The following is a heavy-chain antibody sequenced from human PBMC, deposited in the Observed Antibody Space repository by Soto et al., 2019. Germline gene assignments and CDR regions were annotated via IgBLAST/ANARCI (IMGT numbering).Heavy chain of an antibody. CDR3: ARPSGGVFGTIIEGPNLLAP. J-gene: IGHJ5*02. Sequence: VQLVQSGAEVKKPGASVKLSCTAPADTFTSYYIHWVRQAPGHGLEWMGIINPNGGSTRFAQRFQGRITMTTATATSTVYMELRSLRAEDTAVYYCARPSGGVFGTIIEGPNLLAPWGQGSLVTVSS. D-gene: IGHD3-16*02. V-gene: IGHV1-46*01. CDR1: ADTFTSYY. CDR2: INPNGGST.